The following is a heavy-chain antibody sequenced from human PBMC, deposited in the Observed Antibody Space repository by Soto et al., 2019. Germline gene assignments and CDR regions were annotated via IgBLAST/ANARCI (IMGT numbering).Heavy chain of an antibody. CDR1: GFTFSSYG. CDR2: ISYDGSNK. J-gene: IGHJ4*02. Sequence: QVQLVESGGGVVQPGRSLRLSCAASGFTFSSYGMHWVRQAPGKGLEWVAVISYDGSNKYYADSVKGRFTIARDNSKNTLYLQMNSLRAEDMAVYFCAKDQWTAYYYDSSGYFDYWGQGTLVTVSS. V-gene: IGHV3-30*18. CDR3: AKDQWTAYYYDSSGYFDY. D-gene: IGHD3-22*01.